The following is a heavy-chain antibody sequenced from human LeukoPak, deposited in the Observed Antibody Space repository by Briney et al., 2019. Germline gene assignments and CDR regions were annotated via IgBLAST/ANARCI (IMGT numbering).Heavy chain of an antibody. V-gene: IGHV4-59*08. D-gene: IGHD3-22*01. Sequence: PSETLSLTRTVCCVSISSYYWSWIRQPPGKGLEWIGYIYYSGSTNYHPPLKSRVTISIDTSKIQFSLKLSSVTAADTGVYYCASQGDSSGYYRGFDPWGQGTRVTVS. CDR2: IYYSGST. J-gene: IGHJ5*02. CDR1: CVSISSYY. CDR3: ASQGDSSGYYRGFDP.